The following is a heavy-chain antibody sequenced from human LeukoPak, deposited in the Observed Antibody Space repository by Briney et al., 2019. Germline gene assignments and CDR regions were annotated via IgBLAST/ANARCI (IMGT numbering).Heavy chain of an antibody. CDR3: ASTVTRRYYYYMDV. J-gene: IGHJ6*03. V-gene: IGHV4-34*01. D-gene: IGHD4-11*01. Sequence: SETLSLTCTVYGGSFSGYYWSWIRQPPGKGLEWIGEINHSGSTYYNPSLKSRVTISVDTSKNQFSLKLSSVTAADTAVYYCASTVTRRYYYYMDVWGKGTTVTVSS. CDR1: GGSFSGYY. CDR2: INHSGST.